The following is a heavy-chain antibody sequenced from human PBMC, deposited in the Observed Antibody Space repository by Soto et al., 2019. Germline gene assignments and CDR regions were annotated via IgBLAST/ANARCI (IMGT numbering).Heavy chain of an antibody. CDR1: GYNFITYG. D-gene: IGHD3-10*01. Sequence: QGQLVQSGVEVKKPGASVKVSCEASGYNFITYGITWVRQAPGQGLEWMGWISPYNTNTDYAQKLQGRVTMTTDTSTNIASMELRNLRSDDTAVYYCARIGSIYGFDAFDIWGQGTLVTVSS. V-gene: IGHV1-18*01. CDR2: ISPYNTNT. J-gene: IGHJ3*02. CDR3: ARIGSIYGFDAFDI.